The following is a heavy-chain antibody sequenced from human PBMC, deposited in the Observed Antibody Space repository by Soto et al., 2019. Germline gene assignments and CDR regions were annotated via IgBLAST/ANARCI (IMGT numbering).Heavy chain of an antibody. CDR1: GGSLSGYY. V-gene: IGHV4-34*01. D-gene: IGHD3-10*01. J-gene: IGHJ4*02. CDR3: ARGQEGVGGTH. Sequence: QVQLQQWGAGLLKPSETLSLNCAVTGGSLSGYYWSWIRQPPGKGLEWIGEVKDGGHTNYSPSLRSRVTISSHTSNSQFARRRNSVTAADTGVYYGARGQEGVGGTHWDQGSLVTVSS. CDR2: VKDGGHT.